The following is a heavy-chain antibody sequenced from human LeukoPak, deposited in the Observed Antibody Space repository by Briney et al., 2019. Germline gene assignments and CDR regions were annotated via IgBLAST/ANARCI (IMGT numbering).Heavy chain of an antibody. CDR3: ARGGDIVVVPAAFRGGAKNAFDI. Sequence: GGSLRLSCAASGFTFSSYAMHWVRQAPGKGLEWVAVISYDGSNKYYADSVKGRFTISRDNSKNTLYLQMNSLRAEDTAVYYCARGGDIVVVPAAFRGGAKNAFDIWGQGTMVTVSS. D-gene: IGHD2-2*01. CDR2: ISYDGSNK. V-gene: IGHV3-30*04. CDR1: GFTFSSYA. J-gene: IGHJ3*02.